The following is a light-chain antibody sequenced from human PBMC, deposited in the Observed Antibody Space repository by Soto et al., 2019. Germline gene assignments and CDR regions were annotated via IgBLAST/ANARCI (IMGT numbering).Light chain of an antibody. CDR2: GNN. Sequence: QSVLTQAPSVSGTPGQRVTITCSGSSSNIGRNSVNWYQHLPGTAPKLLTHGNNHRPSGVPDRFSGSKSGTSASLAISGLQHEDEADYCCAAWDDSLNSYVFGDGTKVTV. CDR3: AAWDDSLNSYV. V-gene: IGLV1-44*01. J-gene: IGLJ1*01. CDR1: SSNIGRNS.